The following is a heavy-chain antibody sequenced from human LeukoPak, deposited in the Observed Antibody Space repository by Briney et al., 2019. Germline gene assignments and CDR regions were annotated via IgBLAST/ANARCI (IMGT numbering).Heavy chain of an antibody. D-gene: IGHD3-3*01. CDR1: GFTFDDYA. CDR3: AKDKSRFLEWLPFDY. J-gene: IGHJ4*02. Sequence: PGRSLRLSCAASGFTFDDYAMHWVRQAPGKGLEWVSGISWNSGSIGYADSVKGRFTISRDNAKNSLYLQMNSLRAEDTALYYCAKDKSRFLEWLPFDYWGQGTLVTVSS. CDR2: ISWNSGSI. V-gene: IGHV3-9*01.